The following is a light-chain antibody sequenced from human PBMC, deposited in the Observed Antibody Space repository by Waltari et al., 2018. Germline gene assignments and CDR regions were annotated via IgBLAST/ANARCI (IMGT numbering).Light chain of an antibody. J-gene: IGLJ3*02. CDR1: TSDVGGYTY. Sequence: QSALTQPASVSGSPGQSITISCTGTTSDVGGYTYVTWHQQHPGKAPKLIIFEVSYRPSGVYIRFSGSKSGNTASLTISGLQPDDEADYYCSSYTSTTELVCGGGTKVTGL. V-gene: IGLV2-14*01. CDR2: EVS. CDR3: SSYTSTTELV.